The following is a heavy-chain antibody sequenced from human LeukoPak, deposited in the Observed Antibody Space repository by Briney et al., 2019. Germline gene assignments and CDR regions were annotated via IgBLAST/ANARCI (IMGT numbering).Heavy chain of an antibody. D-gene: IGHD3-9*01. Sequence: VKVSCKASGYIFTSYDINWVRQATGQGPEWMGWMDPNSGNTGYAQNFQGRVTLTRNTSISTAYMELSSLRFEDTAVYYCARVARVPYYDILTGHYRSENWFDPWGQGTLVTVSS. CDR2: MDPNSGNT. CDR1: GYIFTSYD. V-gene: IGHV1-8*01. CDR3: ARVARVPYYDILTGHYRSENWFDP. J-gene: IGHJ5*02.